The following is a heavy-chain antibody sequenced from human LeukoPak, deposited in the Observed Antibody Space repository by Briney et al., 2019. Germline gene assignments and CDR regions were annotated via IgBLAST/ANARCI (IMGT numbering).Heavy chain of an antibody. Sequence: PSETLSLTCTVSGGSISSGGYYWSWIRQHPGKGLEWIGYIYYSGSTYYNPSLKSRLTISVDTSKNQFSLKLTSVTAADTAVYYCARHDSWLAAGFDYWGQGTLVTVSS. CDR1: GGSISSGGYY. J-gene: IGHJ4*02. D-gene: IGHD6-13*01. CDR3: ARHDSWLAAGFDY. CDR2: IYYSGST. V-gene: IGHV4-31*03.